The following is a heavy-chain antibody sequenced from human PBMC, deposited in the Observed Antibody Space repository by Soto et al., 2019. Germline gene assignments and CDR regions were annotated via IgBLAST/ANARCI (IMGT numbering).Heavy chain of an antibody. V-gene: IGHV3-23*01. D-gene: IGHD4-17*01. J-gene: IGHJ6*02. Sequence: EVQLLESGGGLVQPGGSLRLSCAASGFTFSSYAMSWVRQAPGKGLEWVSAISGSGGSTYYADSVKGRFTISRENSKNPLYLQMNSLRAEDTAVYYCAKDTVTTRYYYYGMDVWGQGTTVTVSS. CDR2: ISGSGGST. CDR1: GFTFSSYA. CDR3: AKDTVTTRYYYYGMDV.